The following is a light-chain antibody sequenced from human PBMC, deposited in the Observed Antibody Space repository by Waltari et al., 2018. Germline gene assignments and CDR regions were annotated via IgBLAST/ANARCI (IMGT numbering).Light chain of an antibody. V-gene: IGKV3-20*01. J-gene: IGKJ1*01. CDR2: GAA. CDR3: QQYGSSPLT. Sequence: CMASQSVSSSYLAWYQQKPGQAPRLLIYGAASRATGSPDRFSGSGSGTDFTLTISRLEPEDFAVYYCQQYGSSPLTFGQGTKVEIK. CDR1: QSVSSSY.